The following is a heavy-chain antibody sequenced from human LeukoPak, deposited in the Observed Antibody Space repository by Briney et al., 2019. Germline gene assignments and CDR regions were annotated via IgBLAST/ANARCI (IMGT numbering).Heavy chain of an antibody. Sequence: GGSLRLSCAASGFTFSRYWMRWVRQAPGKGLEWVANIKQDGSEKFYMDSVKGRFTISRDNAKNSLYLQMNSLRAEDTAVYYCARTDSPFDYWGQGTLVTVSS. CDR1: GFTFSRYW. D-gene: IGHD3-22*01. CDR2: IKQDGSEK. CDR3: ARTDSPFDY. J-gene: IGHJ4*02. V-gene: IGHV3-7*03.